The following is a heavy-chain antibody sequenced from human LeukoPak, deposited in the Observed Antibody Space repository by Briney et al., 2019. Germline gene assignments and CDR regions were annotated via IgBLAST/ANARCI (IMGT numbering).Heavy chain of an antibody. CDR1: GFTFTDYW. CDR3: ARAGAYHFDN. Sequence: GESLRLSCAASGFTFTDYWMHWVRQVPGKGLVWVSIINTDTRGTYYADSMKGRFTISRDNAKSTLYLQMDSLRAEDTAVYYCARAGAYHFDNWGQGTLVTVSS. D-gene: IGHD3-16*01. J-gene: IGHJ4*02. CDR2: INTDTRGT. V-gene: IGHV3-74*01.